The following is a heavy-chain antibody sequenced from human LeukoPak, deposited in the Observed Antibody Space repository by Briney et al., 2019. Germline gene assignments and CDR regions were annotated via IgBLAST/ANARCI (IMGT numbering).Heavy chain of an antibody. J-gene: IGHJ6*02. Sequence: GGSLRLSCRGPGFTFDDCAVSWVRQAPGKGLEWVGFIRSQPYGGTADYAASVKGRFTISRDDSKSIAYLQMNSLTAEDTGVYYCARDKADYGDYVDSQGLYHYYGMDVWGQGTTVIVSS. D-gene: IGHD4-17*01. V-gene: IGHV3-49*04. CDR3: ARDKADYGDYVDSQGLYHYYGMDV. CDR2: IRSQPYGGTA. CDR1: GFTFDDCA.